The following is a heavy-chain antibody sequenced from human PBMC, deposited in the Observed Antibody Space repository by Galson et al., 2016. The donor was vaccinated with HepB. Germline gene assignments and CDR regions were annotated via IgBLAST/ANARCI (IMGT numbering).Heavy chain of an antibody. D-gene: IGHD3-10*01. J-gene: IGHJ6*02. CDR2: IKSNGETA. CDR3: AKTITPAPLPLFDV. V-gene: IGHV3-74*01. Sequence: SLRLSCAASGFTFSNYWMHWVRQAPGKGLVWVSRIKSNGETADYADSVKGRLTISRDNAKNRLFMDMDSLTVEDTAVYFCAKTITPAPLPLFDVWGQGTPVTVSS. CDR1: GFTFSNYW.